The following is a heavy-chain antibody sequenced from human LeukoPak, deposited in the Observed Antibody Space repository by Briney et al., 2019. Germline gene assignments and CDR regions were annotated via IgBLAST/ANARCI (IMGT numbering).Heavy chain of an antibody. CDR3: ARGTSAGGPISPFDF. D-gene: IGHD6-13*01. J-gene: IGHJ4*02. V-gene: IGHV3-74*01. CDR1: GFTFSKNW. CDR2: IQGDGSNT. Sequence: GGSLRLSYVASGFTFSKNWMHWVRQAPGKGLVWVSRIQGDGSNTNHADSVKGRFSISRDNAKNTVYLQMNSLRAEDTGIYYCARGTSAGGPISPFDFWGQGTVVTVSS.